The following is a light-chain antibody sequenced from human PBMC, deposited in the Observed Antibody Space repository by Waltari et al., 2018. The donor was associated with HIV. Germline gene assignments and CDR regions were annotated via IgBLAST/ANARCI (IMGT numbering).Light chain of an antibody. CDR1: QSVSTY. CDR3: QQGNSWPSIT. V-gene: IGKV3-11*01. J-gene: IGKJ5*01. CDR2: DAS. Sequence: EIVLPQSPATLSLSPGERATIPFRASQSVSTYLAWYQQKPGQAPRLLIYDASNRATGIPARFSGSGSETDFTLLISSLEPEDFAVYYCQQGNSWPSITFGQGTRLDIK.